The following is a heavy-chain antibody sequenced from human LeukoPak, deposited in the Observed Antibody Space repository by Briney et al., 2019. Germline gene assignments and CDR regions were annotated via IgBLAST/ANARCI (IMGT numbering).Heavy chain of an antibody. CDR2: ISVNGNTT. Sequence: PGGSLRLSXTASGFALGSFAMHWVRQGEGKRLEYISAISVNGNTTYYDTSVKGRFVISRDNSRNKLYLQMGRLRPEDTAMYFCVRGGASGIDYWGRGALVTVS. CDR3: VRGGASGIDY. CDR1: GFALGSFA. J-gene: IGHJ4*02. D-gene: IGHD1-26*01. V-gene: IGHV3-64*01.